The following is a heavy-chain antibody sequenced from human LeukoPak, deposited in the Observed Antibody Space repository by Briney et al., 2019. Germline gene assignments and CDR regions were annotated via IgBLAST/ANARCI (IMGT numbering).Heavy chain of an antibody. D-gene: IGHD5-18*01. CDR3: ARGLWGAMAYFFDY. V-gene: IGHV4-59*01. Sequence: PSETLSLTCTVSGGSTSSYYWSWIRQPPGKGLEWIGYIYYSGSTNYNPSLKSRVTISVDTSKNQFSLKLSSVTAADTAVYYCARGLWGAMAYFFDYWGQGTLVTVSS. CDR2: IYYSGST. CDR1: GGSTSSYY. J-gene: IGHJ4*02.